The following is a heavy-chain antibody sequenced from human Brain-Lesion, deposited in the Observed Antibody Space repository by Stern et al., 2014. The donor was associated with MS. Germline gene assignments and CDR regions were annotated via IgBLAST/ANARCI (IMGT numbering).Heavy chain of an antibody. V-gene: IGHV4-39*01. Sequence: VQLVQSGPGLVKPSETLFLTCTVAGGSVSSTSYAWAWIRQPPGKGLEWIGTIYYSGNTYYSPSLKSRLNISLDPSKNQFSLQRGSVTAADTAVYYCAGEEDIRYCSGGSCTGNWFDPWGQGTLVTVSS. D-gene: IGHD2-15*01. CDR2: IYYSGNT. CDR3: AGEEDIRYCSGGSCTGNWFDP. CDR1: GGSVSSTSYA. J-gene: IGHJ5*02.